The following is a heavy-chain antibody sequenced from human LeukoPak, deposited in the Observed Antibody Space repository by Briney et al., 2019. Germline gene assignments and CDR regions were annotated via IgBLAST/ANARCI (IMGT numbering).Heavy chain of an antibody. CDR1: GYTFTSYG. CDR3: ARDLLYYGSGSYPHYFDY. J-gene: IGHJ4*02. Sequence: GASVKVSCKASGYTFTSYGISWVRQAPGQGLEWMGWISAYNGNTNYAQKLQGRVTMTTDTSTSTAYMELRSLRSDDTAVYYCARDLLYYGSGSYPHYFDYWGQGTLVTVSS. D-gene: IGHD3-10*01. CDR2: ISAYNGNT. V-gene: IGHV1-18*01.